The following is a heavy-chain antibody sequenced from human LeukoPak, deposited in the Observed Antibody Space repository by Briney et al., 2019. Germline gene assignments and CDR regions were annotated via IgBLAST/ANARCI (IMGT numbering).Heavy chain of an antibody. D-gene: IGHD3-10*01. CDR3: AREGGSGSYGIDY. V-gene: IGHV4-59*01. Sequence: SETLSLTCTVSGGSISSYYWSWIRQPPGKGLEWIGYIYYSGSTNYNPSLKSRVTISVDTSKNQFSLKLSSVTAADTAVYYYAREGGSGSYGIDYWGQGTLVTVSS. CDR1: GGSISSYY. CDR2: IYYSGST. J-gene: IGHJ4*02.